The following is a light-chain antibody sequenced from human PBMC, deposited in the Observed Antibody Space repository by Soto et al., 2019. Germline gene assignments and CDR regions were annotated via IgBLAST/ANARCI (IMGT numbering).Light chain of an antibody. CDR1: QSVTNSF. J-gene: IGKJ2*01. Sequence: EIVLAQSPGTLSLSPGERATLSCRASQSVTNSFLAWYQQKPGQAPRLLIYGASRRATGIPDRFTGSGSGTDFTLTISSLEPEDFAVYYCQQRSNWPYTFGQGTKVDIK. V-gene: IGKV3D-20*02. CDR3: QQRSNWPYT. CDR2: GAS.